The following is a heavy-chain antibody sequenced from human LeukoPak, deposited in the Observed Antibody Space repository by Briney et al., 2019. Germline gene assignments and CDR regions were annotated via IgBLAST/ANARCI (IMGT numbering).Heavy chain of an antibody. V-gene: IGHV3-21*01. D-gene: IGHD1-14*01. J-gene: IGHJ6*03. CDR3: ARASTPYTYKPYYMDV. Sequence: GGSLRLSCAASGFTFSSYSMNWVRQAPGKGLEWVSSISSSSSYIYYADSVKGRFTISRDNAKNSLYLQMNSLRAEDTAVYYCARASTPYTYKPYYMDVWGKGTTVTISS. CDR2: ISSSSSYI. CDR1: GFTFSSYS.